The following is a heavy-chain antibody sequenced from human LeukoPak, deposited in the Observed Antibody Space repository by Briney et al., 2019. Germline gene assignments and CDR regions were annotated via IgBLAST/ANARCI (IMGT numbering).Heavy chain of an antibody. CDR1: GGSFSGYY. CDR2: INHSGST. V-gene: IGHV4-34*01. CDR3: AISSPWRNWFDP. J-gene: IGHJ5*02. Sequence: SETLSLTCAVYGGSFSGYYWSWIRQPPGKGLEWIGEINHSGSTNYNPSLKSRVTISVDTSKNQFSLKLSSVTAADTAVYYCAISSPWRNWFDPRGQGTLVTVSS.